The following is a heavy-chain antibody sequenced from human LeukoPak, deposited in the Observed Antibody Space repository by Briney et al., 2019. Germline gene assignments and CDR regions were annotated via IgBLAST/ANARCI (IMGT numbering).Heavy chain of an antibody. CDR3: ANAYYDFWSARSRYMDV. V-gene: IGHV3-53*05. D-gene: IGHD3-3*01. Sequence: PGGSLRLSCAASGFTISSNYMSWIRQAPGKGLEWVSGIYSGGSTYYADSVKGRFTISRDNSKNTLYLQMNSLRAEDTAVYYCANAYYDFWSARSRYMDVWGKGTTVTVSS. CDR2: IYSGGST. J-gene: IGHJ6*03. CDR1: GFTISSNY.